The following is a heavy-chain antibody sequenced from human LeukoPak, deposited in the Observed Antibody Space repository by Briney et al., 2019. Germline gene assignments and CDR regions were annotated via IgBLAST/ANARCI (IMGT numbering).Heavy chain of an antibody. CDR2: IYYSGST. Sequence: SQTLSLTCTVSGGSISSGDYYWSWIRQPPGKGLEWIGYIYYSGSTYYNPSLKSRVTISVDTSKNQLSLKLSSVTAADTAVYYCARDSYSSSSGGFDYWGQGTLVTVSS. CDR3: ARDSYSSSSGGFDY. CDR1: GGSISSGDYY. J-gene: IGHJ4*02. V-gene: IGHV4-30-4*01. D-gene: IGHD6-6*01.